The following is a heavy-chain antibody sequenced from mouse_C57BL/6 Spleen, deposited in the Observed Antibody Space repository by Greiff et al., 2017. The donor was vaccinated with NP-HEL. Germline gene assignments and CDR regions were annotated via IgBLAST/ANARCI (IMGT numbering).Heavy chain of an antibody. CDR1: GFTFSSYA. CDR2: ISDGGSYT. D-gene: IGHD2-4*01. Sequence: EVQVVESGGGLVKPGGSLKLSCAASGFTFSSYAMSWVRQTPEKRLEWVATISDGGSYTYYPDNVKGRFTISRDNAKNNLYLQMSHLKSEDTAMYYCARRDYDYDEEAYYYAMDYWGQGTSVTVSS. V-gene: IGHV5-4*01. J-gene: IGHJ4*01. CDR3: ARRDYDYDEEAYYYAMDY.